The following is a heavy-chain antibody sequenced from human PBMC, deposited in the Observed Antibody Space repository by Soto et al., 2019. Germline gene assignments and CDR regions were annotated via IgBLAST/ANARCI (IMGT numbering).Heavy chain of an antibody. CDR2: IWYDGSNK. Sequence: GGSVRLSXAASGFTFSSYGMHWVRQAPGKGLERVAVIWYDGSNKYYADSVKGRFTISRDNSKNTLYLQMNSLRAEDTAVYYCARDLYYDSSGYYYHYYYYGMDVWGQGTTVTVSS. D-gene: IGHD3-22*01. CDR1: GFTFSSYG. J-gene: IGHJ6*02. V-gene: IGHV3-33*01. CDR3: ARDLYYDSSGYYYHYYYYGMDV.